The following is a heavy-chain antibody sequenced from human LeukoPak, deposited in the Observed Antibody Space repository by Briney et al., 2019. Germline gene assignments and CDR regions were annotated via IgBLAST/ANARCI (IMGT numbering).Heavy chain of an antibody. CDR2: IYHSGST. CDR1: GYSISSGYY. V-gene: IGHV4-38-2*01. D-gene: IGHD4-23*01. Sequence: PSETLSLTCAVSGYSISSGYYWGWIRQPPGKGLEWIGSIYHSGSTYYNPSLKSRVTISVDTSKNQFSLKLSSVSAADTAVYYCLGGNLDMFDYWGQGTLVTVSS. J-gene: IGHJ4*02. CDR3: LGGNLDMFDY.